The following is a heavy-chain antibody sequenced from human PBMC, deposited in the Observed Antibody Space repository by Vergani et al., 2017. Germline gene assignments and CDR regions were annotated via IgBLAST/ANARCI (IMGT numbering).Heavy chain of an antibody. CDR2: ISAYNSNT. V-gene: IGHV1-18*01. J-gene: IGHJ4*02. D-gene: IGHD6-19*01. Sequence: QVQLVQSGAEVKKPGSSVKVSCKASGGTFSSYAISWVRQAPGQGLEWMGWISAYNSNTNYAQKLQGRVTMTTDTSTSTAYMELRSLKADDTAVYYCARGGSGWYTVDYWGQGTLVTVFS. CDR1: GGTFSSYA. CDR3: ARGGSGWYTVDY.